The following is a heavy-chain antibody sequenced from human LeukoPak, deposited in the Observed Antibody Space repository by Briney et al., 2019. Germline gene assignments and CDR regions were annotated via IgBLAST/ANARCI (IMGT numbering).Heavy chain of an antibody. CDR3: ARDYYDSSGHDV. Sequence: SETLSLTCAVYGGSFSGYYWSWIRQPPGKGLEWIGEINHSGSTNYNPSLKSRVTISVDTSKNQFSLKLSSVTAADTAVYYCARDYYDSSGHDVWGQGTLVTVSS. D-gene: IGHD3-22*01. CDR1: GGSFSGYY. CDR2: INHSGST. V-gene: IGHV4-34*01. J-gene: IGHJ4*02.